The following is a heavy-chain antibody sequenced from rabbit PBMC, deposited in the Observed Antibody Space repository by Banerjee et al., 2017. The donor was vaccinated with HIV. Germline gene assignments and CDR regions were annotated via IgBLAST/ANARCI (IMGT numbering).Heavy chain of an antibody. CDR2: ITYRGSA. CDR1: GFDFNVNA. Sequence: QEQLVESGGGLVQPEESLTLTCKASGFDFNVNAMCWVRQAPGKGLEYIGYITYRGSAYYASWVNGRFTISRENTQNTLYLQLNSLTAADTATYFCARSNTYYGMDLWGQGTLVTVS. CDR3: ARSNTYYGMDL. V-gene: IGHV1S47*01. J-gene: IGHJ6*01.